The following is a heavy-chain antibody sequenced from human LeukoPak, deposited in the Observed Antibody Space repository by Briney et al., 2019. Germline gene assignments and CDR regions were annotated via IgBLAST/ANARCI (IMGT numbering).Heavy chain of an antibody. D-gene: IGHD3-22*01. J-gene: IGHJ4*02. V-gene: IGHV3-30-3*01. CDR3: ARDVLESYYYYDSSGYGDY. CDR1: GFTFSSYA. Sequence: GGSLRLSCAASGFTFSSYAMHWVRQAPGKGLEWVAVISYDGSNKYYADSVKGRFTISRDNSKNTLYLQMNSLRAEDTAVYYCARDVLESYYYYDSSGYGDYWGQGTLVTVSS. CDR2: ISYDGSNK.